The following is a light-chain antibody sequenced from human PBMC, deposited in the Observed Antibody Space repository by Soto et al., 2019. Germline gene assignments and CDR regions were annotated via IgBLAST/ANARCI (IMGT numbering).Light chain of an antibody. Sequence: DIQMTQSPSTLSASVGDRVTITCRASQSISSWLAWYQQKPGKAPKFLIYDAYSLESGVPSRFSGSGSGTEFTLTISSLQPDDFATYYCQQYNSYSTFGQGTKVEIK. CDR2: DAY. CDR1: QSISSW. V-gene: IGKV1-5*01. CDR3: QQYNSYST. J-gene: IGKJ1*01.